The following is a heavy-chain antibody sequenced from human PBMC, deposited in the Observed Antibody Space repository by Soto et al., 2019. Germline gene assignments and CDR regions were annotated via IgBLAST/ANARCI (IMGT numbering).Heavy chain of an antibody. CDR3: MRPAPRGRHYFYFGMDV. CDR1: GFTFSSYA. Sequence: GESLKISCAASGFTFSSYAMSWVRQAPGKWLEWVSGISSSGGSTYYADSVKGRFTISRDNSKNTLFLRMNRPRVEDTAVYYCMRPAPRGRHYFYFGMDVWGQGTTVTVSS. CDR2: ISSSGGST. V-gene: IGHV3-23*01. D-gene: IGHD3-10*01. J-gene: IGHJ6*02.